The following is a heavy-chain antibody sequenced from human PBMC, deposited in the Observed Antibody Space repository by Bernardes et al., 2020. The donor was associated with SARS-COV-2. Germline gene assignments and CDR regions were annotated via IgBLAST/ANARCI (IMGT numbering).Heavy chain of an antibody. V-gene: IGHV4-61*02. CDR1: GGSISSGSYY. D-gene: IGHD3-3*01. CDR2: IYTSGST. CDR3: ASDSWDITIFGVVTHYGMDV. Sequence: SETLSLTCTVSGGSISSGSYYWSWIRQPAGKGLEWIGRIYTSGSTNYNPSLKSRVTISVDTSKNQFSLKLSSVTAADTAVYYCASDSWDITIFGVVTHYGMDVWGQGTTVTVSS. J-gene: IGHJ6*02.